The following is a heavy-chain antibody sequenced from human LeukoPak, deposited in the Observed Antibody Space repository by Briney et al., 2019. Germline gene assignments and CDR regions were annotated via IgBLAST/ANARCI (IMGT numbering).Heavy chain of an antibody. V-gene: IGHV4-30-4*01. Sequence: SETLSLTCTVSGGSISSGDYYWSWIRQPPGKGLEWIGYIYYSGSTYYNPSLKSRVTISVDTSKNQFSLKLSSVTAADTAVYYCAKDDVGRGIDYWGQGTLVTVSS. CDR3: AKDDVGRGIDY. CDR1: GGSISSGDYY. J-gene: IGHJ4*02. CDR2: IYYSGST.